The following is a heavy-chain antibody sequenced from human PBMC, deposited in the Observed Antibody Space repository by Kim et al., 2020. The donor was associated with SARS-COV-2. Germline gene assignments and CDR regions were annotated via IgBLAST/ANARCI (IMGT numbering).Heavy chain of an antibody. J-gene: IGHJ6*02. D-gene: IGHD7-27*01. Sequence: YHTPSLKWRVTISVDGSKNQFSRRLSVVTAADTAVYYCARGLGLGYGMDVWGQGTTVTVSS. V-gene: IGHV4-30-2*01. CDR3: ARGLGLGYGMDV.